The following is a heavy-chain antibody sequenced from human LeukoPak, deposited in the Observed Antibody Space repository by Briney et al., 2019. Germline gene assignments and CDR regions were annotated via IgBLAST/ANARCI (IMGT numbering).Heavy chain of an antibody. J-gene: IGHJ5*02. Sequence: SETLSLTCAVYGGSFSGYYWSWIRQPPGKGLEWIGEINHSGSTNYNPSLKSRVTISVDTSKNQFSLKLSSVTAADTAVYYCARGATYYYGSGGSFGNWFDPWGQGTLVTVSS. CDR1: GGSFSGYY. CDR2: INHSGST. V-gene: IGHV4-34*01. CDR3: ARGATYYYGSGGSFGNWFDP. D-gene: IGHD3-10*01.